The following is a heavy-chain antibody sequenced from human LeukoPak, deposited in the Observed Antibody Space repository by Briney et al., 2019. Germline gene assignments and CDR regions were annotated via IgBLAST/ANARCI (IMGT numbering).Heavy chain of an antibody. Sequence: PGGSLRLSCAGSGFTFSSYAMNWVRQAPGKGPEWVSVIYSGGNTYYADSVKGRFTISRDNSKNTLYLQMNSLRAEDTAVYYCARVGGSSYNYWGQGTLVTVSS. CDR1: GFTFSSYA. D-gene: IGHD1-26*01. CDR2: IYSGGNT. V-gene: IGHV3-53*01. CDR3: ARVGGSSYNY. J-gene: IGHJ4*02.